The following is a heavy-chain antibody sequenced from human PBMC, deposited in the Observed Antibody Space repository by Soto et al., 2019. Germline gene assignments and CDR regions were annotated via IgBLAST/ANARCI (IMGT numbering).Heavy chain of an antibody. CDR1: GFTFSSYG. CDR3: ASNRGIAAAGTFSYFDY. CDR2: ISYDGSNK. D-gene: IGHD6-13*01. J-gene: IGHJ4*02. V-gene: IGHV3-30*03. Sequence: TGGSLRLSCAASGFTFSSYGMHWVRQAPGKGLEWVAVISYDGSNKYYADSVKGRFTISRDNSKNTLYLQMNSLRAEDTAVYYCASNRGIAAAGTFSYFDYWGQGTLVTVSS.